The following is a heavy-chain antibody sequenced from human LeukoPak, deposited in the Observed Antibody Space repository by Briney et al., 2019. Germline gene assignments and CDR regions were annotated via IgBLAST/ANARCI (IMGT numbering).Heavy chain of an antibody. V-gene: IGHV3-33*01. CDR2: IWYDGSNK. CDR3: ARDSGATKPGYYMDV. D-gene: IGHD3-10*01. CDR1: GFTFRSYG. J-gene: IGHJ6*03. Sequence: PGGSLRLSCAASGFTFRSYGMHWVRQAPGKGLEWVAVIWYDGSNKYYADSVKGRFTISRDNSKNTLYLQMNSLRAEDTAVYYCARDSGATKPGYYMDVWGKGTTVTVSS.